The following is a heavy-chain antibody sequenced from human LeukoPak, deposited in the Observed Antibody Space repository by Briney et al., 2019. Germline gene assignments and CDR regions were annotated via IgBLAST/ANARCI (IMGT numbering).Heavy chain of an antibody. CDR3: AREGRNYYGSRDNWLDP. CDR2: INHSGST. Sequence: PSETLSLTCAVYGGSFSGYYWSWIRQPPGKGLEWIGEINHSGSTNYNPSLKSRVTISVDTSKNQFSLKLSSVTAADTAVYYCAREGRNYYGSRDNWLDPWGQGTLVTVSS. J-gene: IGHJ5*02. V-gene: IGHV4-34*01. D-gene: IGHD3-10*01. CDR1: GGSFSGYY.